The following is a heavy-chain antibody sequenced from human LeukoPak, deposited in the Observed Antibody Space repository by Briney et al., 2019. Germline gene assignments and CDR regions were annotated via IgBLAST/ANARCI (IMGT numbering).Heavy chain of an antibody. Sequence: YPGGSLRLSCAASGFTFSSYSMNWVRQAPGKGLEWISYIRGSSKIIHWAESLKGRFTISRDNAKNSLYLQMNSLRDEDTAVYYCARDYSSSGTFFGYYYGMDVWGQGTTVTVSS. CDR2: IRGSSKII. V-gene: IGHV3-48*02. CDR1: GFTFSSYS. J-gene: IGHJ6*02. D-gene: IGHD2-2*01. CDR3: ARDYSSSGTFFGYYYGMDV.